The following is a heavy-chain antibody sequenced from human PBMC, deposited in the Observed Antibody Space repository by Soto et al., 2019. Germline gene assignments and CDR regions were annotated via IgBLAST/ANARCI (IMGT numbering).Heavy chain of an antibody. Sequence: SETLSLTCTVSGGSISSYYWSWIRQPPGKGLEWIGYIYYSGSTNYNPSLKSRVTISVDTSKNQSSLKLSSVTAADTAVYYCARLLFGAANWFDPWGQGTLVTVSS. V-gene: IGHV4-59*01. D-gene: IGHD3-10*01. CDR1: GGSISSYY. CDR3: ARLLFGAANWFDP. J-gene: IGHJ5*02. CDR2: IYYSGST.